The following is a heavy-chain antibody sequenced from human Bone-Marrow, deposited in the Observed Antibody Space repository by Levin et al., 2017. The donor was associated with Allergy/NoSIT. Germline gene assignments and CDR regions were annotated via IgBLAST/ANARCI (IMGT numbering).Heavy chain of an antibody. J-gene: IGHJ4*02. CDR2: IIPIFGTA. CDR1: GGTFSSYA. CDR3: ARSSGGVIVEYYFDY. Sequence: LGESLKISCKASGGTFSSYAISWVRQAPGQGLEWMGGIIPIFGTANYAQKFQGRVTITADESTSTAYMELSSLRSEDTAVYYCARSSGGVIVEYYFDYWGQGTLVTVSS. V-gene: IGHV1-69*01. D-gene: IGHD3-16*02.